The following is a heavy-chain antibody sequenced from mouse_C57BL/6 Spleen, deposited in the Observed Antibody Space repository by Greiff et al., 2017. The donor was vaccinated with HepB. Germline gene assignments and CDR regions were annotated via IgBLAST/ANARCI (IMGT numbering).Heavy chain of an antibody. CDR3: ASGRIYYDYDGFAY. D-gene: IGHD2-4*01. V-gene: IGHV2-6*01. CDR2: IWGVGST. CDR1: GFSLTSYG. J-gene: IGHJ3*01. Sequence: VKVVESGPGLVAPSQSLSITCTVSGFSLTSYGVDWVRQSPGKGLEWLGVIWGVGSTNYNSALKSRLSISKDNSKSQVFLKMNSLQTDDTAMYYCASGRIYYDYDGFAYWGQGTLVTVSA.